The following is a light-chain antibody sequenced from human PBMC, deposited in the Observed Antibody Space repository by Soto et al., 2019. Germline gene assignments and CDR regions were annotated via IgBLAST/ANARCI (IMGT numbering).Light chain of an antibody. CDR3: CSYVGSYTFV. CDR2: DVS. V-gene: IGLV2-11*01. CDR1: SSGYNF. Sequence: QSVLTQPRSVSGSPGQSVTISCTGISSGYNFVSWYQQHPGKAPKVLIYDVSKRPSGVPDRFSGSKSGNTASLTISGLQAEDEADYYCCSYVGSYTFVFGIGTKVTVL. J-gene: IGLJ1*01.